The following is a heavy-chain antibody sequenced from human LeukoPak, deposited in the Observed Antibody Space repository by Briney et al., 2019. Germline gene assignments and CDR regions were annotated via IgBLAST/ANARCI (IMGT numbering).Heavy chain of an antibody. J-gene: IGHJ3*02. CDR2: ISAYNGNT. CDR3: ARWNKAMSIDDFDI. D-gene: IGHD5-18*01. V-gene: IGHV1-18*01. Sequence: ASVKVSCKASGYTFTSYGISWVRQAPGQGLEWMGWISAYNGNTNYAQKLQGRVTMTTDTSTSTAYRELRRLRSDDTAVYYCARWNKAMSIDDFDIWGQGTMVTVSS. CDR1: GYTFTSYG.